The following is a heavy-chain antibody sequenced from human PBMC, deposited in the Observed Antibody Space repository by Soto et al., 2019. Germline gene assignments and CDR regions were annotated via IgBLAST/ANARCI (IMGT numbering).Heavy chain of an antibody. Sequence: SETLSLTCTVSGGSISSSSYYWGWIRQPPGKGLEWIGSIYYSGSTYYNPSLKSRVTISVDTSKNQFSLKLSSVTAADTAVYYCARLGRVAATLFWFDPWGQGTLVTVS. J-gene: IGHJ5*02. CDR1: GGSISSSSYY. CDR3: ARLGRVAATLFWFDP. CDR2: IYYSGST. V-gene: IGHV4-39*01. D-gene: IGHD2-15*01.